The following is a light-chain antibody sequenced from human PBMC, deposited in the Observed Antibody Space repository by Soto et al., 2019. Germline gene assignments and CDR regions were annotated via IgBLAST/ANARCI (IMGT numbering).Light chain of an antibody. Sequence: QSALTQPASVSGSPGQSITISCTGTSDDIGDYNYVSWYQHHPGKAPQLMIYEVTNRPSGVSNRFSASKSGNTASLTISGLQAEDEADYYCSSYTTYNPHVMFGGGTKLTVL. CDR1: SDDIGDYNY. CDR2: EVT. V-gene: IGLV2-14*01. J-gene: IGLJ3*02. CDR3: SSYTTYNPHVM.